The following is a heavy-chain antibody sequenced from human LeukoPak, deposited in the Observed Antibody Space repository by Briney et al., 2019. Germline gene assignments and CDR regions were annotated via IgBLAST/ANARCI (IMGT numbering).Heavy chain of an antibody. CDR2: INHSGST. Sequence: PSETLSLTCAVYGGSSSGYYWSWIRQPPGKGLEWIGEINHSGSTNYNPSLKSRVTISVDTSKNQFSLKLSSVTAADTAVYYCARGGLLYDSSGYIDYWGQGTLVTVSS. CDR1: GGSSSGYY. CDR3: ARGGLLYDSSGYIDY. J-gene: IGHJ4*02. D-gene: IGHD3-22*01. V-gene: IGHV4-34*01.